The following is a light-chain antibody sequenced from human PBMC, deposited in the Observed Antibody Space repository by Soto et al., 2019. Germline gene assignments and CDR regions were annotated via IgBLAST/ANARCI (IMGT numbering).Light chain of an antibody. CDR3: SSCAGSHTVFV. Sequence: QSALTQPRSVSGSPGQSVTISCTGTSSDVGGYNYVSWYQQHPGKAPKLMIYDVSKRPSGVPDRFSGSKSGNTAPLTISGPQAEDEADYYCSSCAGSHTVFVFGTGTKLPVL. CDR1: SSDVGGYNY. V-gene: IGLV2-11*01. J-gene: IGLJ1*01. CDR2: DVS.